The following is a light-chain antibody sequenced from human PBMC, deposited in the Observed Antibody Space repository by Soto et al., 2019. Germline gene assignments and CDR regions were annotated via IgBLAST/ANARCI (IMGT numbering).Light chain of an antibody. CDR1: QGISDY. J-gene: IGKJ4*01. CDR3: QQFNAYPLT. V-gene: IGKV1-9*01. Sequence: DIQLTQSPSFLSSSVGDRVTISCRASQGISDYLAWYQQKPGKAPMLLIYGASTLQSGVPSRFSGSASGTEFTLTISSLQPEDFATYFCQQFNAYPLTFGGGTKLEIK. CDR2: GAS.